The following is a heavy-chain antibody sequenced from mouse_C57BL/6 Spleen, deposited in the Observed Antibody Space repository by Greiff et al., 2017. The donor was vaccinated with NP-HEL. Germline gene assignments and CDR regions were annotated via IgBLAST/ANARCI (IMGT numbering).Heavy chain of an antibody. CDR1: GFNIKDYY. J-gene: IGHJ1*03. Sequence: EVKLMESGAELVKPGASVKLSCTASGFNIKDYYMHWVKQRTEQGLEWIGRIDPEDGETKYAPKFQGKATITADTSSNTAYLQLSSLTSEDTAVYYCARSPFITTVVGYFDVWGTGTTVTVSS. D-gene: IGHD1-1*01. V-gene: IGHV14-2*01. CDR2: IDPEDGET. CDR3: ARSPFITTVVGYFDV.